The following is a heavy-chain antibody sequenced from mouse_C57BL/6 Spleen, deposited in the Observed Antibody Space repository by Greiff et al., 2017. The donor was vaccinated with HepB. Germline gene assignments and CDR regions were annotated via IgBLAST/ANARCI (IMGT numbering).Heavy chain of an antibody. J-gene: IGHJ3*01. CDR1: GYTFTDYE. Sequence: VQLQQPGAELVRPGASVTLSCKASGYTFTDYEMHWVKQTPVHGLEWIGAIDPETGGTAYNQKFKGKAILTADKSSSTAYVELRSLTSEDSAVYYCHGGAYWGQGTLVTVSA. CDR3: HGGAY. V-gene: IGHV1-15*01. CDR2: IDPETGGT.